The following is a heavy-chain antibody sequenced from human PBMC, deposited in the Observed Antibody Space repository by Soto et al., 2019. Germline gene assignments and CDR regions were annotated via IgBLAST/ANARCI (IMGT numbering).Heavy chain of an antibody. CDR3: ATQLRLGELSPDY. V-gene: IGHV3-21*01. D-gene: IGHD3-16*02. CDR2: ISSSSSYI. J-gene: IGHJ4*02. CDR1: GLTFSSYS. Sequence: GGSLRLSCAASGLTFSSYSMNWVRQAPGQGLEWVSSISSSSSYIYYADSVKGRFTISRDNAKNSLYLQMNSLRAEDTAVYYCATQLRLGELSPDYWGQGTLVTVSS.